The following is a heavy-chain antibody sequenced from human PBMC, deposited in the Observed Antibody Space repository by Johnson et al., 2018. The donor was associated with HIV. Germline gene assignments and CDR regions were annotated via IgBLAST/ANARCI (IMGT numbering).Heavy chain of an antibody. CDR1: GFSFSDSH. J-gene: IGHJ3*02. V-gene: IGHV3-11*04. Sequence: QVQLVESGGGLVKPGGSLRLSCAASGFSFSDSHMSWIRQAPGKGLEWVSYISSSGSTIYYADSVKGRFTISRDNAKNSLYVQMNSLRAEETAVYHCARDGVYSSPWDAFDIWGQGTMVTVYS. CDR3: ARDGVYSSPWDAFDI. CDR2: ISSSGSTI. D-gene: IGHD6-13*01.